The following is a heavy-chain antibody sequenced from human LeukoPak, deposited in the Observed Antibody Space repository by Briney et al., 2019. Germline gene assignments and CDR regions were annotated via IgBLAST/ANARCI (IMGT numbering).Heavy chain of an antibody. CDR3: AKDMTTVSYFDY. CDR1: GFTFSSHW. Sequence: GGSLRLSCAASGFTFSSHWMSWVRQAPGKGLEWVAFIRYDGSNKYYADSVKGRFTISRDNSKNTLYLQMNSLRAEDTAVYYCAKDMTTVSYFDYWGQGTLVTVSS. V-gene: IGHV3-30*02. J-gene: IGHJ4*02. CDR2: IRYDGSNK. D-gene: IGHD4-11*01.